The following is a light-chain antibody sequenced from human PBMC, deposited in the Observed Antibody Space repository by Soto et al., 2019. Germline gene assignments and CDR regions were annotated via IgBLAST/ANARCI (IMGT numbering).Light chain of an antibody. CDR3: HQRQSSPRT. J-gene: IGKJ1*01. CDR1: QAVNTR. CDR2: IAS. Sequence: EIVLTQSPATLSSFPRDRVTLSCRATQAVNTRLAWYQHKPAQAPRLLXYIASNRAAGVPARFSGSGSGTDLTLPISDVEPEDVAVYYCHQRQSSPRTFGQGTKVDIK. V-gene: IGKV3-11*01.